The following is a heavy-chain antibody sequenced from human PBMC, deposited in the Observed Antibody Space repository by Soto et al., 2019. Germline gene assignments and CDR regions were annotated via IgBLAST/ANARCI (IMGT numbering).Heavy chain of an antibody. Sequence: GGSLRLSCAASGFTFSSYSMNWVRQAPGKGLEWVSSISSSSSYIYYADSVKGRFTISRDNAKNSLYLQVNSLRAEDTAVYYCARASSGNYYYYMDVWGKGTTVTVSS. D-gene: IGHD6-19*01. CDR1: GFTFSSYS. J-gene: IGHJ6*03. CDR3: ARASSGNYYYYMDV. CDR2: ISSSSSYI. V-gene: IGHV3-21*01.